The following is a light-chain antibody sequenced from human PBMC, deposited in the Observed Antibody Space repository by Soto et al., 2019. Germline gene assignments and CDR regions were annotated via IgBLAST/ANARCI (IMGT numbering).Light chain of an antibody. CDR3: QQSYSTPWT. V-gene: IGKV1-39*01. CDR1: HSISRN. Sequence: DLQLTQSPSSLSASVGDRVTITCRASHSISRNLNWYQQKPGKAPKLLIYAASSLQSGVPARFSGSGSGTDFTLTISSLQPEDFATYSCQQSYSTPWTFGQGTKVEIK. CDR2: AAS. J-gene: IGKJ1*01.